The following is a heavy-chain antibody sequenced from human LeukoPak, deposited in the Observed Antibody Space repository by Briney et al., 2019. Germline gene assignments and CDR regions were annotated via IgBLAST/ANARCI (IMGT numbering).Heavy chain of an antibody. J-gene: IGHJ3*02. V-gene: IGHV4-30-2*01. D-gene: IGHD2-2*01. CDR2: IYESGST. Sequence: PSETLSLTCTVSGGSISSGGYYRSWIRQPPGKGLEWIGYIYESGSTYYNPSLKSRVTISVDRSKNQFSLNLSFVTAADTAVYYCARDLRSLGFCSSTSCFRSIGAFDIWGQGTMVTVSS. CDR3: ARDLRSLGFCSSTSCFRSIGAFDI. CDR1: GGSISSGGYY.